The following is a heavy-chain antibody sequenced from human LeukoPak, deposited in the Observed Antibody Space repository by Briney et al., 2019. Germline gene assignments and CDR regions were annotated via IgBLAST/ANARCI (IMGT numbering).Heavy chain of an antibody. J-gene: IGHJ6*03. CDR2: MNPNSGNT. D-gene: IGHD2-2*01. CDR3: ARMGVVPAAIPGYYYYYMDV. V-gene: IGHV1-8*01. CDR1: GYTFTSYD. Sequence: ASVKISFKASGYTFTSYDINWVRQATGQGLEWMGWMNPNSGNTGYAQKFQGRVTMTRNTSISTAYMELSSLRSEDTAVYYCARMGVVPAAIPGYYYYYMDVWGKGTTVTVSS.